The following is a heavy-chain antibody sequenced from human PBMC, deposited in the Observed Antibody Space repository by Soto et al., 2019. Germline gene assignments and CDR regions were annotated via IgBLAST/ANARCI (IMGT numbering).Heavy chain of an antibody. CDR3: ANDSRSQPQGWFAP. V-gene: IGHV3-23*01. Sequence: EVQLLESGGGLVQPGESLRLSCAASGFTFSSYAMTWVRQAPGKGLEWVSSISGSGDYTYFADSVKGRFTISRDNSKDTLYLQMSSLRVEDTAIYYCANDSRSQPQGWFAPWGQGTLVTVSS. CDR1: GFTFSSYA. CDR2: ISGSGDYT. D-gene: IGHD2-15*01. J-gene: IGHJ5*02.